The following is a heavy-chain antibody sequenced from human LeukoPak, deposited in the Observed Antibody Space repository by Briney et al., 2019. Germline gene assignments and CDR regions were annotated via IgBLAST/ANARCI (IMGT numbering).Heavy chain of an antibody. CDR2: IRYDAKTE. V-gene: IGHV3-30*02. CDR1: GFPFTSYG. Sequence: PGGSLRLSCTGSGFPFTSYGMHWVRQTPRRGLEWVAFIRYDAKTEYYADSVKGRFTIAREDSHSTVHLHMKDLRPDDAAIYFCAKDLNTVVLQYFDAWSEGTLVSVSS. J-gene: IGHJ4*02. D-gene: IGHD2-15*01. CDR3: AKDLNTVVLQYFDA.